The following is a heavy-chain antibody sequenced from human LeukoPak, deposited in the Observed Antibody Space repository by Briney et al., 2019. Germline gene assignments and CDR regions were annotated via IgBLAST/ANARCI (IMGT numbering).Heavy chain of an antibody. CDR3: ARGPSSGWYATYYFNF. CDR1: GFTFSNYD. Sequence: PGGSLKLSCAASGFTFSNYDMNWVRQAPGKGLEWVSYISSSGSTIYYADSVKGRFTISRDNAKNSLFLQMNSLRAEDTAVYYCARGPSSGWYATYYFNFWGQGTLVTVSS. CDR2: ISSSGSTI. D-gene: IGHD6-19*01. J-gene: IGHJ4*02. V-gene: IGHV3-48*03.